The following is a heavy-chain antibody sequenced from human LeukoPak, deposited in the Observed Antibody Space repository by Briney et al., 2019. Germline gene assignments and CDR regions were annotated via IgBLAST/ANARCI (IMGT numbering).Heavy chain of an antibody. CDR3: ARVPVYCSSTSCYYYYGMDV. CDR1: GGSISSGGYY. V-gene: IGHV4-31*03. J-gene: IGHJ6*02. CDR2: IYYSGST. D-gene: IGHD2-2*01. Sequence: SETLSLTCTVSGGSISSGGYYWSWIRQHPGKGLERIGYIYYSGSTYYNPSLKSRVTISVDTSKNQFSLKLSSVTAADTAVYYCARVPVYCSSTSCYYYYGMDVWGQGTTVTVSS.